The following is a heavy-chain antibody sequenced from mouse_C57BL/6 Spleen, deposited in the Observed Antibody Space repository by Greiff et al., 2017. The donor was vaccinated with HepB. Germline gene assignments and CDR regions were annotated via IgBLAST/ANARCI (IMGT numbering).Heavy chain of an antibody. Sequence: VKLMESGAELARPGASVKLSCKASGYTFTSYGISWVKQRTGQGLEWIGEIYPRSGNTYYNEKFKGKATLTADKSSSTAYMELRSLTSEDAAVYFCARGRYAYAMDYWGQGTSVTVSS. V-gene: IGHV1-81*01. D-gene: IGHD1-1*01. CDR1: GYTFTSYG. CDR3: ARGRYAYAMDY. J-gene: IGHJ4*01. CDR2: IYPRSGNT.